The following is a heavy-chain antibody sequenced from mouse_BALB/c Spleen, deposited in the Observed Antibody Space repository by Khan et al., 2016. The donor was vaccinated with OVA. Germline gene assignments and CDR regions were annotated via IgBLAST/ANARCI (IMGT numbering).Heavy chain of an antibody. CDR1: GYSITSDYA. D-gene: IGHD1-1*02. V-gene: IGHV3-2*02. J-gene: IGHJ1*01. Sequence: EVKLLESGPGLVKPSQSLSLTCTVTGYSITSDYAWNWIRQFPGNKLEWMGYISYSGSTSYNPSLKSRISITRDTSKYQFFLQLNSVTTGDTATYYWARRAYYANWYFDVWGAGTTVTVSS. CDR2: ISYSGST. CDR3: ARRAYYANWYFDV.